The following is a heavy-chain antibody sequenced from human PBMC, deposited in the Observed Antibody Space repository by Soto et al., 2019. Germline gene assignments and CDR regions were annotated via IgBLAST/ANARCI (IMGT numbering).Heavy chain of an antibody. CDR3: XXXXXXXPVAWY. CDR1: GFTFGDYY. D-gene: IGHD5-12*01. Sequence: QVQLVESGGGLVKPGGSLRLSCAASGFTFGDYYMSWIRQAPGKGLEWVSYISSSGSSTYYVDSVRGRFTISRDNXXXXXXXXXXXXXXXXXXXXXXXXXXXXXPVAWYWGQGTLVTVSS. CDR2: ISSSGSST. J-gene: IGHJ4*02. V-gene: IGHV3-11*01.